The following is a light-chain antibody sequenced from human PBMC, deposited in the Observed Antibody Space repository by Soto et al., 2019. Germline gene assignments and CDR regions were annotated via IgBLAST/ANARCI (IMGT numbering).Light chain of an antibody. J-gene: IGKJ1*01. CDR2: GAS. Sequence: EIVLTQSPGTLSLSTGKRATLSCRASQSVSSSYLAWYQQKPGQASRILIYGASNRATGIPDRCSGSGSGTDFTLTISRLEHEDSAVYYCQQYGSSGTFGQGTKVDI. V-gene: IGKV3-20*01. CDR1: QSVSSSY. CDR3: QQYGSSGT.